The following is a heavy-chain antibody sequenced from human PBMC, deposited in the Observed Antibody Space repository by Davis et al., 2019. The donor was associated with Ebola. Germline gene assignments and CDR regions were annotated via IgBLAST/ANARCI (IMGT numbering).Heavy chain of an antibody. CDR1: GFTFSSYS. Sequence: ESLKISCAASGFTFSSYSMNWVRQAPGKGLEWIGEINHSGSTNYNPSLKSRVTISVDTSKNQFSLKLSSVTAADTAVYYCARGNYVWGSYRYVAYYYYGMDVWGQGTTVTVSS. J-gene: IGHJ6*02. V-gene: IGHV4-34*01. CDR2: INHSGST. D-gene: IGHD3-16*02. CDR3: ARGNYVWGSYRYVAYYYYGMDV.